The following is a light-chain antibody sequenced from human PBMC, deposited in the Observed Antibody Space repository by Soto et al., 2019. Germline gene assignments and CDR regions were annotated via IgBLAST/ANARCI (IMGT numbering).Light chain of an antibody. CDR2: LGS. CDR3: MQALQTWT. V-gene: IGKV2-28*01. Sequence: IVVTQSPDSLAVSLGERATINCRSSQSFLLSSNKKNYLAWYLQKPGQSPQLLIYLGSNRASGVPDRFSGSGSGTDFTLKISRVEAEDVGVYYCMQALQTWTFGQGTKVDIK. J-gene: IGKJ1*01. CDR1: QSFLLSSNKKNY.